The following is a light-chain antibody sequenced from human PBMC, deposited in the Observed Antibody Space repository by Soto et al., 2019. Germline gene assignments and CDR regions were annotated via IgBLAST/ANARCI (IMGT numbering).Light chain of an antibody. Sequence: ESMLTQSPGTLSLSPGERAILSCRASQSVSTRYLAWYQQKPGQAPRLLIYGASIRATGIPDRFSGSGSGTYFTLTISRLEPEDFAVYYCHQFGSSPPAFTFGQGTKLEI. CDR2: GAS. V-gene: IGKV3-20*01. J-gene: IGKJ2*01. CDR3: HQFGSSPPAFT. CDR1: QSVSTRY.